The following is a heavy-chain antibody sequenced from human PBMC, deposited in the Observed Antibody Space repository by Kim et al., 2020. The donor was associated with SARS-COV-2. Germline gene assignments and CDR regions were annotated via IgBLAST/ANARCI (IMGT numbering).Heavy chain of an antibody. CDR1: GFTFSSYT. V-gene: IGHV3-21*01. J-gene: IGHJ4*02. D-gene: IGHD3-22*01. CDR3: AGGDAARLGYSDC. Sequence: GGSLRLSCAAFGFTFSSYTLTWVRQAPAKGLEWVSCISGSSDYIQYGDSVKGRFTISRDNAKNSLYLQMNSLRAEDTAVYYCAGGDAARLGYSDCWGPGTLVTVSS. CDR2: ISGSSDYI.